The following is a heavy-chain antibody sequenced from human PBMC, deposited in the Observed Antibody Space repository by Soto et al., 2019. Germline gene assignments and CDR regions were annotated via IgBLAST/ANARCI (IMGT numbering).Heavy chain of an antibody. CDR2: TNQDGSEK. D-gene: IGHD3-16*01. J-gene: IGHJ4*02. CDR1: ESTVSRDW. CDR3: SGGLGDAF. Sequence: EVHLVESGGGLVQTGGSLRLSCAISESTVSRDWMNWVRQDPGKGLEWVAHTNQDGSEKYYADSVKGRFTISRDNANKLLSLQMSSLRAGDMAMYYCSGGLGDAFWGQGTLVIVSS. V-gene: IGHV3-7*01.